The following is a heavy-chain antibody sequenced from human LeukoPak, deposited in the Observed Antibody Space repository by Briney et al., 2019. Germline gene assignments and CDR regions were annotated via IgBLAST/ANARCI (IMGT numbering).Heavy chain of an antibody. V-gene: IGHV4-59*08. D-gene: IGHD3-10*01. Sequence: SETLSPTCTVSGGSISSDYWQWIRQPPGKGLEWIGYIYNSGSNNYNPSLKSRVTISIDTSKNQFSLKLTSVTAADTAVYYCATRGYWGQGTLVTVSS. J-gene: IGHJ4*02. CDR1: GGSISSDY. CDR2: IYNSGSN. CDR3: ATRGY.